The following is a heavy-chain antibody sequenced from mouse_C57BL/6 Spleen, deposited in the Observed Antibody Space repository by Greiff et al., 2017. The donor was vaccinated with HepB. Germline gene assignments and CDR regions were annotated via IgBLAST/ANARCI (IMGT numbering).Heavy chain of an antibody. Sequence: VQLQQSGPELVKPGASVKISCKASGYTFTDYYKNWVKQSHGKSLEWIGDINPNNGGTSYNQKFKGKATLTVDKSSSTAYMELRSLTSEDSAVYYCARAYGSSPYWYFDVWGTGTTVTVSS. V-gene: IGHV1-26*01. J-gene: IGHJ1*03. CDR1: GYTFTDYY. D-gene: IGHD1-1*01. CDR2: INPNNGGT. CDR3: ARAYGSSPYWYFDV.